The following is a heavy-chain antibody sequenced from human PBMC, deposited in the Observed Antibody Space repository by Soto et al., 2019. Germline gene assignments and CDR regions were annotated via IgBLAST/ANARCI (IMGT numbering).Heavy chain of an antibody. V-gene: IGHV1-69*01. CDR3: ARKREQLASYYYYGMDV. CDR2: IIPIFGTA. J-gene: IGHJ6*02. D-gene: IGHD6-6*01. CDR1: GGTFSSYA. Sequence: QVQLVQSGAEVEKPGSSVKVSCKASGGTFSSYAISWVRQAPGQGLEWMGGIIPIFGTANYAQKFQGRVTITGDEATGTAYKELSSLRAEDTAVYYCARKREQLASYYYYGMDVWGQGTTVTVSS.